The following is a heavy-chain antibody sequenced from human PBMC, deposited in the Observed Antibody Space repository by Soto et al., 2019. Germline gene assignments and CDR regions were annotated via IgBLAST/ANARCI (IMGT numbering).Heavy chain of an antibody. CDR3: ATDRTYCSGGISYGRAFDY. J-gene: IGHJ4*02. CDR1: GFPFSIFG. CDR2: ISNDGFNK. Sequence: GGSLRLSCAASGFPFSIFGLHWVRQAPGKGLEWVAVISNDGFNKYYAASVKGRFTISRDNSKNTVYLQMNSLRAEDTAVYYCATDRTYCSGGISYGRAFDYWGQGT. D-gene: IGHD2-15*01. V-gene: IGHV3-30*03.